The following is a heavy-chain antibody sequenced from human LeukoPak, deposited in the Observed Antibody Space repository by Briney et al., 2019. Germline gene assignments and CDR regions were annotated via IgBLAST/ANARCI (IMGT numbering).Heavy chain of an antibody. CDR3: ARGGYYYGSGRSRNWFDP. D-gene: IGHD3-10*01. J-gene: IGHJ5*02. CDR2: INHSGST. CDR1: GGSFSGYY. V-gene: IGHV4-34*01. Sequence: SETLSLTCAVYGGSFSGYYWSWIRQPPGKGLEWIGEINHSGSTNYNPSLKSRVTISVDTSKNQFSLKLSSVTAADMAVYYCARGGYYYGSGRSRNWFDPWGQGTLLTVSS.